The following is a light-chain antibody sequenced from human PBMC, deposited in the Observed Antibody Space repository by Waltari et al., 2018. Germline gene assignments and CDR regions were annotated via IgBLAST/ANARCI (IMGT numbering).Light chain of an antibody. CDR3: CSYAGHSTYV. CDR1: SSDVGNYNL. CDR2: GVS. J-gene: IGLJ1*01. Sequence: QSALTQPASVSGSPGQSITISCTETSSDVGNYNLVSWYQQHPGKAPKLMIYGVSQRPSGVSNRFSGSKSGNTASLTISGLQPEDETDYYCCSYAGHSTYVFGTGTKVTVL. V-gene: IGLV2-23*02.